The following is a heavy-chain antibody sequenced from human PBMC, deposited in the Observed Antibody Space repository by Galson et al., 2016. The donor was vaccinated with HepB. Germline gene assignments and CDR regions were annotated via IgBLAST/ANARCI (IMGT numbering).Heavy chain of an antibody. D-gene: IGHD5-12*01. CDR1: GGTFSSYD. V-gene: IGHV1-69*10. Sequence: SVKVSCKVSGGTFSSYDVSWVRQAPGQGLEWMGVSIRSLGIANYAQKFQGRVTITADKSTNTFYMELSSLRSEDTAVYYCARGEEYSGYDSWHFDLWGRGTLVTVSS. CDR3: ARGEEYSGYDSWHFDL. CDR2: SIRSLGIA. J-gene: IGHJ2*01.